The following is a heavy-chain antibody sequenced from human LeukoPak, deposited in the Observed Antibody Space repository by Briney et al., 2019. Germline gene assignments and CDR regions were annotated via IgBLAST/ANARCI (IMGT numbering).Heavy chain of an antibody. CDR2: IRGSGTT. D-gene: IGHD3-16*01. CDR1: GFTVSSNY. Sequence: GGSLRLSCAASGFTVSSNYMSWVRQAPGKGLESVGFIRGSGTTQYAASVRGRFTISRDDSKSIAYLQMNSLRTEDTAVYYCSRDKFYVWFDPWGQGTLVTVSS. CDR3: SRDKFYVWFDP. J-gene: IGHJ5*02. V-gene: IGHV3-71*01.